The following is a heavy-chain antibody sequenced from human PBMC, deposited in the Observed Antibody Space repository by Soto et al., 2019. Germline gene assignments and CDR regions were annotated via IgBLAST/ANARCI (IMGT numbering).Heavy chain of an antibody. Sequence: WASVKVSCKASGYTFTSYDINWVRQATGQGREWMGWMNPNSGNTGYAQKFQGRVTMTRNTSISTAYMELSSLISEDTAVYYCARNRVPYDFWSGYYTGLHYYYYYGMDVWGQGXTVTVSS. CDR3: ARNRVPYDFWSGYYTGLHYYYYYGMDV. CDR2: MNPNSGNT. V-gene: IGHV1-8*01. D-gene: IGHD3-3*01. CDR1: GYTFTSYD. J-gene: IGHJ6*02.